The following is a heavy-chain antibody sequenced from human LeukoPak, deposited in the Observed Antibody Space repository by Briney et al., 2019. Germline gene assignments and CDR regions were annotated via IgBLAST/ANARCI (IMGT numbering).Heavy chain of an antibody. J-gene: IGHJ5*02. CDR2: INPNSGGT. Sequence: ASVKVSCKASGYTFTGYYMHWVRQAPGQGLEWMGWINPNSGGTNYAQKFQGRVTMTRDTSISTAYMELSRLRSDDTAVYYCARQFDIVVVPAAIGWFDPWGQGTLVTVSS. CDR3: ARQFDIVVVPAAIGWFDP. D-gene: IGHD2-2*01. V-gene: IGHV1-2*02. CDR1: GYTFTGYY.